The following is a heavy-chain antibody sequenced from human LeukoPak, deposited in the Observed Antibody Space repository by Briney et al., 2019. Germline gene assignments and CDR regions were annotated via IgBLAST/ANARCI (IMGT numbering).Heavy chain of an antibody. J-gene: IGHJ5*02. Sequence: SSETLSLTCTVSGGSISSGNYYWSWIRKPAGKGLEWIGRIYTSGSTNYNPSLRSRVTISVDTSKNQFSLKLSSVTAADTAVYYCARSSSSGWGFRFDPWGQGTLVTVSS. D-gene: IGHD6-19*01. V-gene: IGHV4-61*02. CDR2: IYTSGST. CDR1: GGSISSGNYY. CDR3: ARSSSSGWGFRFDP.